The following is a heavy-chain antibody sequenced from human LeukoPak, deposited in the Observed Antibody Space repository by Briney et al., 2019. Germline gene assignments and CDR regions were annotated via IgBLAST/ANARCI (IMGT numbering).Heavy chain of an antibody. CDR2: IYADGNT. V-gene: IGHV3-53*01. J-gene: IGHJ4*02. D-gene: IGHD4-17*01. CDR3: ARDSHGDANFDS. CDR1: GFIVNTNY. Sequence: RGSLRLSCAASGFIVNTNYMTWVRQAPGRGLECVSFIYADGNTYYADSVKGRFTISRDISKNAVYLQMNSLGAEDTAVYYCARDSHGDANFDSWGQGTLVTVSS.